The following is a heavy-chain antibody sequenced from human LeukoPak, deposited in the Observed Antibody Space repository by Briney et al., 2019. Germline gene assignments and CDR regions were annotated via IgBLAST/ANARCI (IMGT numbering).Heavy chain of an antibody. CDR2: ISSSSSNI. CDR1: GFTFSTYS. V-gene: IGHV3-21*01. J-gene: IGHJ3*02. CDR3: ARWHCSSTSCYSDAFDI. Sequence: GALRLSCVASGFTFSTYSMNWVRQAPGKGLEWVSSISSSSSNIYYANSVKGRFTISRDNAKNSLYLQMNSLRAEDTAVYYCARWHCSSTSCYSDAFDIWGQGTMVTVSS. D-gene: IGHD2-2*01.